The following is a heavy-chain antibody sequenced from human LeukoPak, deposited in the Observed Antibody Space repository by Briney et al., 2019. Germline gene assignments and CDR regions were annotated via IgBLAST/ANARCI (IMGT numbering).Heavy chain of an antibody. CDR3: ARNGRGVFYYYMDV. CDR2: IIPIFGTA. CDR1: VGTFSSYA. V-gene: IGHV1-69*05. Sequence: ASVKVSCKASVGTFSSYAISWVRQAPGQGLEWMGGIIPIFGTANYAQRFQGRVTITTDESTSTAYMELSSLRSEDTAVYYCARNGRGVFYYYMDVWGKGTTVTVSS. D-gene: IGHD2-8*01. J-gene: IGHJ6*03.